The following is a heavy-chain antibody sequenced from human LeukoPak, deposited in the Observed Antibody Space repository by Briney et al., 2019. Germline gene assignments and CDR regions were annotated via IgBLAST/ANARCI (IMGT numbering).Heavy chain of an antibody. CDR2: INHSGST. D-gene: IGHD3-10*01. J-gene: IGHJ5*02. CDR3: ARSMIRGVRDWFDP. V-gene: IGHV4-34*01. CDR1: GGSFSGYY. Sequence: PSETLSLTCAVYGGSFSGYYWSWIRQPPGKGLEWIGEINHSGSTNYNPSLKSRVTISVDTSKNQFSLKLSSVTAADTAVYYCARSMIRGVRDWFDPWGLGTLVTVSS.